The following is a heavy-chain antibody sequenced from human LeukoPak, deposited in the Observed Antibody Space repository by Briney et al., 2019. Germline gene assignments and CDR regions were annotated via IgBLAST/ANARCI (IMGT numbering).Heavy chain of an antibody. CDR3: ARDQGLDSGIQAGAFDI. CDR2: IYYSGST. V-gene: IGHV4-59*01. J-gene: IGHJ3*02. D-gene: IGHD1-26*01. CDR1: GGSISSYY. Sequence: SETLSLTCTVSGGSISSYYWSWIRQPPGKGLEWIGYIYYSGSTNYNPSLKSRVTISVDTSKNQFSLKLSSVTAADTAVYYCARDQGLDSGIQAGAFDIWGQGTMVTVSS.